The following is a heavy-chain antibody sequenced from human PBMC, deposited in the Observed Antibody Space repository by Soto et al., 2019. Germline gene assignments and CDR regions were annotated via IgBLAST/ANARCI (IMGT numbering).Heavy chain of an antibody. J-gene: IGHJ4*02. CDR3: ATYCSGGICYLDY. CDR1: GGSISRGGYY. CDR2: IYYSGST. V-gene: IGHV4-31*03. Sequence: QVQLQESGPGLVKPSQTLSLTCTVSGGSISRGGYYWSWIRQHPGKGLEWIGYIYYSGSTYYNPSLKSRVTISVDTSKNQVSLTLSSVTAADTAVYYCATYCSGGICYLDYWGQGTLVTVSS. D-gene: IGHD2-15*01.